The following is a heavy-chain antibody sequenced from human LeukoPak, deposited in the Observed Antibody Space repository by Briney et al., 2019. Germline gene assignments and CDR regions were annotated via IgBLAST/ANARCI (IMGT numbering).Heavy chain of an antibody. CDR3: ARDYGRSRDYGMDV. CDR2: SSNSGSYI. J-gene: IGHJ6*02. D-gene: IGHD3-10*01. V-gene: IGHV3-21*01. Sequence: GGSLRLSCAASGFTFSNYTMNWVRQAPGKGLEWVSSSSNSGSYIYYADSVKGRFTISRDNAKNSLYLQMNSLRVEDTAVYYCARDYGRSRDYGMDVWGPGTTVTVSS. CDR1: GFTFSNYT.